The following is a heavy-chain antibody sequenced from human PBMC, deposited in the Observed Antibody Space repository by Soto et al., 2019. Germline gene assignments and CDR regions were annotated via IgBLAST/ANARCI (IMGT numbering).Heavy chain of an antibody. CDR3: AKAPTDLFDSRENPFDD. CDR2: LTASGGST. Sequence: EVQVLESGGGLVQPGGSLRLSCTASGFTFSSYAMSWVRQAPGKGLEWVSGLTASGGSTYYADSVKGRFTICRDNSTNPLYLQMNSLRVEDKAVYYCAKAPTDLFDSRENPFDDWGQGTLVTVSS. CDR1: GFTFSSYA. D-gene: IGHD3-22*01. V-gene: IGHV3-23*01. J-gene: IGHJ4*02.